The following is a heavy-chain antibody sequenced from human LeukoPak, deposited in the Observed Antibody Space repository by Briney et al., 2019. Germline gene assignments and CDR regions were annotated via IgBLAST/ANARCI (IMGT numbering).Heavy chain of an antibody. CDR2: ISDDGGHT. Sequence: QPGGSLRLSCAASGFTFSNYWMHWVRQAPGKGLVWVSRISDDGGHTFYADSVKGRFAMSRDNAKNTLFLQMNSLRAEDTAVYYCARVTGGYNLVDYWGQGTLVTVSS. D-gene: IGHD5-24*01. V-gene: IGHV3-74*01. CDR1: GFTFSNYW. CDR3: ARVTGGYNLVDY. J-gene: IGHJ4*02.